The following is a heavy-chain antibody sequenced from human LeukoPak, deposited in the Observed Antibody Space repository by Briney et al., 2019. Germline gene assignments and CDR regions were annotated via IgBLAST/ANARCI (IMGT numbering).Heavy chain of an antibody. CDR3: AGFVVVPAAEDY. Sequence: GGSLRLSCAASGFTFSSYWMHWVRQAPGKGLVWVSRTNSDGSSTSYADSVKGRFTISRDNAKNTLYLQMNSLRAEDTAVYYCAGFVVVPAAEDYWGQGTLVTVSS. D-gene: IGHD2-2*01. CDR2: TNSDGSST. CDR1: GFTFSSYW. V-gene: IGHV3-74*01. J-gene: IGHJ4*02.